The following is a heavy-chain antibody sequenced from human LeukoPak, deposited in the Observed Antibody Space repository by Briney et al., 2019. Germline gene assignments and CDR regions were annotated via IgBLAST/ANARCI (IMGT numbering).Heavy chain of an antibody. J-gene: IGHJ4*02. V-gene: IGHV4-59*08. D-gene: IGHD2-15*01. Sequence: NTSETLSLTCTVSGGSISSYYWSWTRQPPGKGLEWIGYIYYSGSTNYNPSLKSRVTISVDTSKNQFSLKLSSVTAADTAVYYCARHYPDIVVVVAAPYFDYWGQGTLVTVSS. CDR1: GGSISSYY. CDR3: ARHYPDIVVVVAAPYFDY. CDR2: IYYSGST.